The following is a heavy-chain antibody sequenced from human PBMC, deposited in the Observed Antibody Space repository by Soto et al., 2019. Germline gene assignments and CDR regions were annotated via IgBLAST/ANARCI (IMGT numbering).Heavy chain of an antibody. CDR1: GYTFTSYA. CDR2: INAGNGNT. D-gene: IGHD2-21*01. CDR3: ARSIVAVRALVY. J-gene: IGHJ4*02. Sequence: GASVKVSCKASGYTFTSYAMHWVRQAPGQRLEWMGWINAGNGNTKYSQKFQGRVTITRDTSASTAYMELSSLRSEDTAVYYRARSIVAVRALVYRGQTTLGTVS. V-gene: IGHV1-3*01.